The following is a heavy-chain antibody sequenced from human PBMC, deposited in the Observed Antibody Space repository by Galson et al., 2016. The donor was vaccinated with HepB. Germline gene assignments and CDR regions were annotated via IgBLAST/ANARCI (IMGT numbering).Heavy chain of an antibody. V-gene: IGHV3-23*01. D-gene: IGHD2-21*02. Sequence: SLRLSCAASGFTFSSYAMSWVRQAPGKGLEWVSGISGRGGSTYYADSVEGRFTISRDNSKNTLYLQMKSLRAEDTAVYYCAKSLLGVTLVSYYYGTDVWGQGTTVTVSS. J-gene: IGHJ6*02. CDR2: ISGRGGST. CDR1: GFTFSSYA. CDR3: AKSLLGVTLVSYYYGTDV.